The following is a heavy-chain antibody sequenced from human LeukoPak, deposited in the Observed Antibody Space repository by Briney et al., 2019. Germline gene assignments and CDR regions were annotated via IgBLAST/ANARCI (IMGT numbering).Heavy chain of an antibody. J-gene: IGHJ6*03. D-gene: IGHD3-3*01. CDR2: INHSGST. CDR3: ARAYGDFWSGYYPSYYNYYMDV. V-gene: IGHV4-34*01. Sequence: PSETLSLTCAVYGGSFSGYYWSWIRQPPGKGLEWIGEINHSGSTNYNPSLKSRVTISVDTSKNQFSLKLSSVTAADTAVYYCARAYGDFWSGYYPSYYNYYMDVWGKGTTVTVSS. CDR1: GGSFSGYY.